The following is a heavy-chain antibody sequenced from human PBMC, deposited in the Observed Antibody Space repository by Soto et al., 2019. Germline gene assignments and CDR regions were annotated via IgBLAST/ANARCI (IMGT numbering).Heavy chain of an antibody. Sequence: ASVKVSCKASGYTFTSYYMHWVRQAPGQGLEWMGIINPSGGGTSYAQKFQGRVTMTRDTSTNTVYIELSSLRSEDTAVYYCARDLRPPYYYGSGSMGGYYYYYGMDVWGQGTTVTVSS. CDR1: GYTFTSYY. CDR2: INPSGGGT. CDR3: ARDLRPPYYYGSGSMGGYYYYYGMDV. V-gene: IGHV1-46*03. J-gene: IGHJ6*02. D-gene: IGHD3-10*01.